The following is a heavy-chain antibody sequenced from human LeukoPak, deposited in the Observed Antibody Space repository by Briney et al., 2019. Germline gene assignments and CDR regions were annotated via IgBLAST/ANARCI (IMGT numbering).Heavy chain of an antibody. D-gene: IGHD2-21*01. CDR3: ARWHSHGRYFDY. J-gene: IGHJ4*02. CDR2: MSHSGST. CDR1: GYSISSGYH. Sequence: PSETLSLTCAVSGYSISSGYHWAWIRQPPGKGLEWIGSMSHSGSTYYNPSLKSRVTISVDTSKNQFSVKLTSATAADTAVYYCARWHSHGRYFDYWGQGALVTVSS. V-gene: IGHV4-38-2*01.